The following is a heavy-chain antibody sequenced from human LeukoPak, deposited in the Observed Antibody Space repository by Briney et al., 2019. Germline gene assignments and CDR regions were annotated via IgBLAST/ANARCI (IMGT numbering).Heavy chain of an antibody. J-gene: IGHJ4*02. V-gene: IGHV3-7*01. D-gene: IGHD1-14*01. CDR2: VKQNGSEK. CDR3: TDPGMGF. Sequence: LEWVANVKQNGSEKSYVDSVKGRFTISRDNAKNSLYLQMNNLGVEDTAVYYCTDPGMGFWGQGTLVPVSS.